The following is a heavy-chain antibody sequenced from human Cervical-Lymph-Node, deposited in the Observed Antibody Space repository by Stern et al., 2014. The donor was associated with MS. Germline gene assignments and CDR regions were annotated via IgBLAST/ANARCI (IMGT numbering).Heavy chain of an antibody. Sequence: QVQLVESGPGLVKPSETLSLMCSVSSGFIGNNYWGWIRQPPGKGLEWIGHLYYSGSTYYNPSLKSRVTISLDTSKNQLSLRLSSVTAADTAVYYCARAGPYDYIWGNFRHRAFYFDSWGQGALVTVSS. V-gene: IGHV4-59*01. CDR1: SGFIGNNY. J-gene: IGHJ4*02. D-gene: IGHD3-16*02. CDR2: LYYSGST. CDR3: ARAGPYDYIWGNFRHRAFYFDS.